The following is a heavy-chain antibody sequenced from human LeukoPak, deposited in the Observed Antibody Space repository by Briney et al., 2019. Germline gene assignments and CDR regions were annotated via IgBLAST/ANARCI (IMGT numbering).Heavy chain of an antibody. CDR2: ISGSGGST. D-gene: IGHD3-10*01. Sequence: GGSLRLSCAASGFTFSSYEMNWVRQAPGKGLEWVSAISGSGGSTYYADSVKGRFTISRDNSKNTLYLQMNSLRAEDTAVYYCAKGSGSYYDYWGQGTLVTVSS. CDR3: AKGSGSYYDY. V-gene: IGHV3-23*01. CDR1: GFTFSSYE. J-gene: IGHJ4*02.